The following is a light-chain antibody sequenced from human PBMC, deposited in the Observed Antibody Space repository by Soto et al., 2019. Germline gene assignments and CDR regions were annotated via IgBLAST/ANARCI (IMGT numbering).Light chain of an antibody. Sequence: IGMTQSPATLSVSPGERAKISCRASPSVSNNYSAWYQQNPGQAPRILIYGASNRAIGIPDRFSGSASGAEFNLTISSLQPEDCAVYECQQSNNGTRTCRQGTQVDIK. V-gene: IGKV3D-15*01. CDR3: QQSNNGTRT. CDR2: GAS. CDR1: PSVSNN. J-gene: IGKJ1*01.